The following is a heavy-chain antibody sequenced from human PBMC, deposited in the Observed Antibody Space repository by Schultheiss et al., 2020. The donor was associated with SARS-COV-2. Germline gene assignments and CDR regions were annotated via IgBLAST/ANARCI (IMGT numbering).Heavy chain of an antibody. CDR3: ARGEPAPLWFGELAFNYYGMDV. D-gene: IGHD3-10*01. CDR2: ISYDGSNK. CDR1: GFTFSSYG. Sequence: GGSLRLSCAASGFTFSSYGMHWVRQAPGKGLEWVAVISYDGSNKYYADSVKGRFTISRDNSKNTLYLQMNSLRAEDTAVYYCARGEPAPLWFGELAFNYYGMDVWGQGTTVTVSS. J-gene: IGHJ6*02. V-gene: IGHV3-30*03.